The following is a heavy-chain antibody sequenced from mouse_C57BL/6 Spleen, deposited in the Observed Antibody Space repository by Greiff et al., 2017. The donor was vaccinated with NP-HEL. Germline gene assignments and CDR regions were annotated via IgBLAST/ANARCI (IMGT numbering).Heavy chain of an antibody. D-gene: IGHD4-1*01. CDR3: ARPAGTEFAY. V-gene: IGHV5-17*01. CDR1: GFTFSDYG. J-gene: IGHJ3*01. CDR2: ISSGSSTI. Sequence: EVQRVESGGGLVKPGGSLKLSCAASGFTFSDYGMHWVRQAPEKGLEWVAYISSGSSTIYYADPVKGRFTISRDNAKNTLFLQMTSLRSEDTAMYYCARPAGTEFAYWGQGTLVTVSA.